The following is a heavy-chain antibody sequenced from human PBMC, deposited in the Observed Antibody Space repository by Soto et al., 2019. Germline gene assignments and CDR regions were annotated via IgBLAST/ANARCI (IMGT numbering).Heavy chain of an antibody. D-gene: IGHD2-15*01. CDR2: IESGGST. V-gene: IGHV3-53*02. CDR1: GFTVSSSS. J-gene: IGHJ6*02. CDR3: AKDLGPLRLLNYYFYGLDV. Sequence: EVQLVETGGGVIQRGGSLRLSCNASGFTVSSSSMSWVRQAPGMGLEWVAGIESGGSTHYADSVKGRFTISRDNSKNMIYLQLHTLRAEDTAVYYCAKDLGPLRLLNYYFYGLDVWGQGTTVTVSS.